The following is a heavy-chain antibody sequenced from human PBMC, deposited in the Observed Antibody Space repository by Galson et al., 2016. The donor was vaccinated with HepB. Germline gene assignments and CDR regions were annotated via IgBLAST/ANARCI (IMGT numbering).Heavy chain of an antibody. V-gene: IGHV3-48*03. CDR3: AKVAGGRIPAAGVGYYYDYALGG. CDR1: GLTFSSYE. Sequence: SLRLSCAASGLTFSSYEMSWVRQGPGEGLEWVSYIGRSGSPTYYADSVKGRFTISKDNSKNSLYLQMNSLRTEDSALYYCAKVAGGRIPAAGVGYYYDYALGGWGQGHTVILSS. J-gene: IGHJ6*01. D-gene: IGHD6-13*01. CDR2: IGRSGSPT.